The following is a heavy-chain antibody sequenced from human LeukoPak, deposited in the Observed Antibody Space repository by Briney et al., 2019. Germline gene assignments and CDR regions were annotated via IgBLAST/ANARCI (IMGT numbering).Heavy chain of an antibody. CDR2: ISKDGGKT. D-gene: IGHD2-2*01. V-gene: IGHV3-43*02. CDR1: GFTFDDYA. CDR3: ARGYCSSTDCHLARHFEY. J-gene: IGHJ4*02. Sequence: GGSLRLSCATSGFTFDDYAMHWVRQAPGKGLEWVSLISKDGGKTYYADSVKGRFTISRDNAKNSLYLQMDSLREEDTAVYYCARGYCSSTDCHLARHFEYWGQGTLVTVSS.